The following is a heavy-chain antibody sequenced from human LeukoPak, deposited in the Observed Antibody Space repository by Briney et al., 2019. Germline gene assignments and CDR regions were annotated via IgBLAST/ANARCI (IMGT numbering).Heavy chain of an antibody. CDR1: GFTFSSYS. D-gene: IGHD3-22*01. CDR3: ARAATYYFDSGVYYYLPLDY. J-gene: IGHJ4*02. V-gene: IGHV3-21*06. Sequence: PGGSLRLSCAASGFTFSSYSMTWVRQAPGKGLEWVSSINSGSSYIYYGDSVKGRLIISRDNAKNSLYLQMNTLRAEDTAVYYCARAATYYFDSGVYYYLPLDYWGQGTLVTVSS. CDR2: INSGSSYI.